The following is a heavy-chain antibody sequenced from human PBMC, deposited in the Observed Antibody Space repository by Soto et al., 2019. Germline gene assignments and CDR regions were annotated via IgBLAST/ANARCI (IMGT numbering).Heavy chain of an antibody. V-gene: IGHV4-34*01. CDR2: INHSGST. D-gene: IGHD3-9*01. Sequence: SETLSLTCAVYGWTFSGYYWSWIRQPPGKGLEWIGEINHSGSTNYNPSLKSRVTISVDTSKNQFSLKLSSVTAADTAVYYCARASGGPYDILTGYYLSWFDPWGQGTLVTVSS. CDR3: ARASGGPYDILTGYYLSWFDP. J-gene: IGHJ5*02. CDR1: GWTFSGYY.